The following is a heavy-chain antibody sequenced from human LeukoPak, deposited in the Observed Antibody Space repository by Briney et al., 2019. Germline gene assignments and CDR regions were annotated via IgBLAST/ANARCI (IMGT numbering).Heavy chain of an antibody. J-gene: IGHJ6*02. Sequence: PGGSLRLSGAASGFTFDDYAMHWVRQAPGKGLEWVSGISWNSGSIGYADSVKGRFIISRDNAKNSLYLQMNSLRAEDTALYYCAKDMSCSGGSCYSRASYYGMDVWGQGTTVTVSS. D-gene: IGHD2-15*01. V-gene: IGHV3-9*01. CDR1: GFTFDDYA. CDR3: AKDMSCSGGSCYSRASYYGMDV. CDR2: ISWNSGSI.